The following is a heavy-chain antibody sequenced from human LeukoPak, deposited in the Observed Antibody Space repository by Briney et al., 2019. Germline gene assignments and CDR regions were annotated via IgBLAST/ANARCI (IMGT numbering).Heavy chain of an antibody. CDR2: IIPIFGTA. D-gene: IGHD2-15*01. J-gene: IGHJ4*02. CDR1: GGTFSSHA. CDR3: ARGGGYCSGGSCYGY. V-gene: IGHV1-69*05. Sequence: ASVKVSCKASGGTFSSHAISWVRQAPGQGLGWMGRIIPIFGTANYAQKFQGRVTITTDESTSTAYMELSSLRSEDTAVYYCARGGGYCSGGSCYGYWGQGTLVTVSS.